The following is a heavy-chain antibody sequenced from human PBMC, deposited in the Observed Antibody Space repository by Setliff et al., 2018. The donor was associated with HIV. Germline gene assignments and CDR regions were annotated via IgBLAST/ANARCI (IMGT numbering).Heavy chain of an antibody. V-gene: IGHV3-15*01. CDR3: TTWQAGNDY. Sequence: GSLRLSCAASGFTFSDAWMSWVRQAPGKGLEWVGRIKSKTDGGTADYAAPVKGRFTISRDDSKSTVYLQMNSLKTEDTAVYYCTTWQAGNDYWGQGTLVTVSS. CDR2: IKSKTDGGTA. J-gene: IGHJ4*02. D-gene: IGHD6-13*01. CDR1: GFTFSDAW.